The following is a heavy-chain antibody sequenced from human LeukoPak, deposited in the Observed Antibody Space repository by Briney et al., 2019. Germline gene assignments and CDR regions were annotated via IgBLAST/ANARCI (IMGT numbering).Heavy chain of an antibody. CDR2: IYYSGST. CDR3: ARAGIWLQGPFGY. D-gene: IGHD5-24*01. V-gene: IGHV4-59*01. Sequence: TSETLSLTCTVSGGSISSYYWSWIRQPPGKGLGWIGYIYYSGSTNYNPSLKSRVTISVDTSKNQFSLKLSSVTAADTAVYYCARAGIWLQGPFGYWGQGTLVTVSS. CDR1: GGSISSYY. J-gene: IGHJ4*02.